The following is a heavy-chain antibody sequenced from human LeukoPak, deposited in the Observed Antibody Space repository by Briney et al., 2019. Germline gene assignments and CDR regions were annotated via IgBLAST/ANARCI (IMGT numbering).Heavy chain of an antibody. CDR2: MNPNSGNT. CDR3: ARGHYYDSSGYYGYQAPISAFDI. Sequence: EASVNVSCKASGYTFTSYDINWVRQATGQGLEWMGWMNPNSGNTGYAQKFQGRVTMTRNTSISTAYMELSSLRSEDTAVYYCARGHYYDSSGYYGYQAPISAFDIWGQGTMVTVSS. D-gene: IGHD3-22*01. V-gene: IGHV1-8*01. J-gene: IGHJ3*02. CDR1: GYTFTSYD.